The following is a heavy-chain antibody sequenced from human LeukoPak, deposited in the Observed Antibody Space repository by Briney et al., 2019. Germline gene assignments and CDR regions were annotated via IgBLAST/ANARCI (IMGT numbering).Heavy chain of an antibody. D-gene: IGHD3-22*01. CDR2: TYYRSKWYN. CDR3: ARDRPPYDSSGYYLANWFDP. CDR1: GDSVSSNSAA. V-gene: IGHV6-1*01. Sequence: SQTLSLTCAISGDSVSSNSAAWNWIRQSPSRGLEWLGRTYYRSKWYNDYAVSVKSRITINPDISKNQFSLQLNSVTPEDTAVYYCARDRPPYDSSGYYLANWFDPWGQGTLVTVSS. J-gene: IGHJ5*02.